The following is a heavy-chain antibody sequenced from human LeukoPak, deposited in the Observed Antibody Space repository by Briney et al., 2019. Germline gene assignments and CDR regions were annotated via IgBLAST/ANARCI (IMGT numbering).Heavy chain of an antibody. Sequence: GASVKVSCKASGGTFSSYAISLVRQAPGQGLEWMGGIIPIFGTANYAQKFQGRVTITTDESTSTAYMELSSLRSEDTAVYYCARPESDSSSWYVFWGQGTLVTVSS. V-gene: IGHV1-69*05. CDR3: ARPESDSSSWYVF. D-gene: IGHD6-13*01. CDR1: GGTFSSYA. CDR2: IIPIFGTA. J-gene: IGHJ4*02.